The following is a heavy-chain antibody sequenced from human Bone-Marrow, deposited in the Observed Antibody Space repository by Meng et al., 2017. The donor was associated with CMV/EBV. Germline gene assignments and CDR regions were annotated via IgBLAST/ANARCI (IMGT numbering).Heavy chain of an antibody. CDR3: AHRRNLAAAAPGNYFSP. D-gene: IGHD6-13*01. CDR1: GFSLSSRGMG. Sequence: TLRDAVPTLAKPPQTLPPPCALSGFSLSSRGMGVGWIRQPPGKALEWLALMYSNDDKQYSPSLRSRLTITEDTSKNQVVLTMTNMDPKDTATYYCAHRRNLAAAAPGNYFSPWGQGILVTVSS. J-gene: IGHJ5*02. CDR2: MYSNDDK. V-gene: IGHV2-5*01.